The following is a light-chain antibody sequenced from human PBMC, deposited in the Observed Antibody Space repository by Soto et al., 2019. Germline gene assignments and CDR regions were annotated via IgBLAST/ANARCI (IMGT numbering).Light chain of an antibody. J-gene: IGKJ3*01. CDR3: QHYGSSPYT. V-gene: IGKV3-20*01. CDR1: QSVGSSY. CDR2: GAS. Sequence: EIVLTQSPGTLSLSPGERATLSCRAGQSVGSSYLAWFQQKPGQAPRPLLYGASRRTTGIPDRFSGSGFGKIFPLPISTRKPEDFAVYFCQHYGSSPYTSGPGTKVDIK.